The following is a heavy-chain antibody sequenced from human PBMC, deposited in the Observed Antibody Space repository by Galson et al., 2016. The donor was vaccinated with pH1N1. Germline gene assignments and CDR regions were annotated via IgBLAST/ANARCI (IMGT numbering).Heavy chain of an antibody. Sequence: SLRLSCAASGFTFSSCSMNWVRQAPGKGLEWVSYISLSSSIIHYADSVKGRFIISRDSAKNSLYLQMNSLRAEDTALYYCAREGLWPGVDAFDLWGQGTMVTVSS. V-gene: IGHV3-48*04. CDR2: ISLSSSII. D-gene: IGHD4/OR15-4a*01. CDR1: GFTFSSCS. J-gene: IGHJ3*01. CDR3: AREGLWPGVDAFDL.